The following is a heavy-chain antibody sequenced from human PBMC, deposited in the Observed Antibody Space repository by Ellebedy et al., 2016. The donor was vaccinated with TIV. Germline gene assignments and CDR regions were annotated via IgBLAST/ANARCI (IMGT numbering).Heavy chain of an antibody. CDR1: GYTFTSYY. V-gene: IGHV1-46*01. CDR2: INPSGGST. Sequence: ASVKVSCXASGYTFTSYYMHWVRQAPGQGLEWMGIINPSGGSTSYAQKFQGRVTMTRDTSTSTVYMELSSLRSEDTAVYYCARGGRTSGYDPVLFGYWGQGTLVTVSS. CDR3: ARGGRTSGYDPVLFGY. D-gene: IGHD5-12*01. J-gene: IGHJ4*02.